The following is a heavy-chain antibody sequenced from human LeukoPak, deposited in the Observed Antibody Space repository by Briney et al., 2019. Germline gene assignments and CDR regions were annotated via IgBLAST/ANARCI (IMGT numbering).Heavy chain of an antibody. Sequence: PSGTLSLTCGVSGGSIGTLHWWSWVRPSPEKGLEWIGDILHSGDTNYNPSLKSRVALSVDTSKNQFSLQMTSVTVADTAIYHCARLTWAPRYFDLWGRGTLVTVSS. CDR1: GGSIGTLHW. CDR3: ARLTWAPRYFDL. J-gene: IGHJ2*01. D-gene: IGHD7-27*01. V-gene: IGHV4-4*02. CDR2: ILHSGDT.